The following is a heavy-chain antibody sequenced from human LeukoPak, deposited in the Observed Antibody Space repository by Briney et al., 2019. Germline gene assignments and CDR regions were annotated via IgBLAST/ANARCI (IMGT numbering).Heavy chain of an antibody. D-gene: IGHD4-23*01. V-gene: IGHV1-69*02. J-gene: IGHJ1*01. CDR2: IIPILGIA. Sequence: GASVKVSCKASGGTFSSYTISWVRQAPGQGLEWMGRIIPILGIANYAQKFQGRVTITADKSTSTAYMELSSLRSEDTAVYYCATLSTVVTLEAAGEYFQHWGQGTLVTVSS. CDR3: ATLSTVVTLEAAGEYFQH. CDR1: GGTFSSYT.